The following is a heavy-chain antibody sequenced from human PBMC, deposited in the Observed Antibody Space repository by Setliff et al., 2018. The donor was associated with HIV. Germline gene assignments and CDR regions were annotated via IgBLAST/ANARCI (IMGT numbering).Heavy chain of an antibody. CDR1: GASFSGYN. J-gene: IGHJ4*02. V-gene: IGHV4-34*01. D-gene: IGHD3-10*01. CDR3: SRRRGPMVRGVDPPPSYYFDY. CDR2: INLSRST. Sequence: SETLSLTCAVYGASFSGYNWRWIRQHPATGQEWIGEINLSRSTDYNPSPRRRVTISVATSKNQFSLHLSPVTAGDTAAYYCSRRRGPMVRGVDPPPSYYFDYWGQGTLVTVSA.